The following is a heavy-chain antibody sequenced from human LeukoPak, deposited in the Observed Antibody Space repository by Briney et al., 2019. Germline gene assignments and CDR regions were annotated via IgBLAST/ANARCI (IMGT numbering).Heavy chain of an antibody. V-gene: IGHV3-7*01. CDR2: IKQDGREK. CDR3: ARDKYMSGHIGSLFDP. J-gene: IGHJ5*02. Sequence: GGSLRPSCAASGFTFSNYWMSWVRQRPGKGLEWVANIKQDGREKYYVDSVKGRFTISRDNTKKSLSLQMNSLRDEDTAVYYCARDKYMSGHIGSLFDPWGQGTLVTVSS. CDR1: GFTFSNYW. D-gene: IGHD5-12*01.